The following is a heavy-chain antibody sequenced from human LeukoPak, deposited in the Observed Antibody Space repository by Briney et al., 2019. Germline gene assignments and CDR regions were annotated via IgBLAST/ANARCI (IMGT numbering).Heavy chain of an antibody. V-gene: IGHV3-23*01. J-gene: IGHJ5*02. CDR3: AKDRNSYYDSTLDWFDP. CDR2: ISGSGGST. CDR1: GFTFSSYA. Sequence: GGSLRLSCAASGFTFSSYAMSWVRQAPGKGLEWVSAISGSGGSTYYADSVKGRFTTSRDNSKNTLYLQMNSLRAEDTAVYYCAKDRNSYYDSTLDWFDPWGQGTLVTVSS. D-gene: IGHD3-22*01.